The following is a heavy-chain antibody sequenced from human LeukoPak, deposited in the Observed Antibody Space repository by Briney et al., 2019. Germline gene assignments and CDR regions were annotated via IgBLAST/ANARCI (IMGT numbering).Heavy chain of an antibody. CDR3: ASTPGYYYVR. D-gene: IGHD3-22*01. CDR2: INHSGST. J-gene: IGHJ4*02. CDR1: GGSFSGYY. V-gene: IGHV4-34*01. Sequence: SETLSLTCAVYGGSFSGYYWGWIRQPPGKGLEWIGEINHSGSTNYNPSLNSRVTISVDTSKNQFSLKLSSVTAADTAVYYCASTPGYYYVRWGQGTLVTVSS.